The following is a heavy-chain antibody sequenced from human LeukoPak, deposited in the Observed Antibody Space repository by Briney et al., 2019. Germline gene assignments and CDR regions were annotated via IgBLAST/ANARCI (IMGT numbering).Heavy chain of an antibody. J-gene: IGHJ4*02. CDR2: IRSDGSDT. Sequence: GGSLRLSCAASGFTFSDTWMHWVRQAPGEGLVWVSRIRSDGSDTRYAESVKGRFTISRDNAKNTLYLQMNGLRVEDTAVYFCTRDSYRSYDYWGQGALVTVSS. D-gene: IGHD6-19*01. CDR3: TRDSYRSYDY. V-gene: IGHV3-74*01. CDR1: GFTFSDTW.